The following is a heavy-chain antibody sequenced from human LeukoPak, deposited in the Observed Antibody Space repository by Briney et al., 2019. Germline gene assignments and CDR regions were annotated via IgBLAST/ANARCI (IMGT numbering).Heavy chain of an antibody. V-gene: IGHV3-9*01. J-gene: IGHJ6*03. Sequence: GGSLTLSCAASGFTFDDYAMHWVRQAPGKGLEWVSGISWNSGSIGNADSVKGRFTISRDNAKNSLYLQMSSLRADDTALYYCAKAAVAGYYYYMDVWGKGTTVTVSS. D-gene: IGHD6-19*01. CDR3: AKAAVAGYYYYMDV. CDR1: GFTFDDYA. CDR2: ISWNSGSI.